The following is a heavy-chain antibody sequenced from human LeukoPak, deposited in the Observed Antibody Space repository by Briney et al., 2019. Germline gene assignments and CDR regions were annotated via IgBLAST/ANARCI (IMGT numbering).Heavy chain of an antibody. CDR2: IIPIFGTA. CDR3: ARCPYSSSSRYYFDY. J-gene: IGHJ4*02. D-gene: IGHD6-6*01. CDR1: GGTFSSYA. Sequence: SVKVSCKASGGTFSSYAISWVRQAPGQGLEWMGGIIPIFGTANYAQKFQGRVTITADKSTSTAYMELSSLRSEDTAVYYCARCPYSSSSRYYFDYWGQGTLVTVSS. V-gene: IGHV1-69*06.